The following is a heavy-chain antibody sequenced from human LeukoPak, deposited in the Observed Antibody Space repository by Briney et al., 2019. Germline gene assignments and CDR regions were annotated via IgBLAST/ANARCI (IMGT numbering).Heavy chain of an antibody. CDR1: GFSLSTSGVG. Sequence: SGPTLVNPTQTLTLTCSLSGFSLSTSGVGVGWIRQPPGKALEWLALIFWDDDKRYSPSLKSRLTISKDTSKNQVVLTMTNMDPVDTATYYCARIPQKGYCTNGVCSADAFDIWGQGTMVTVSS. V-gene: IGHV2-5*02. D-gene: IGHD2-8*01. CDR3: ARIPQKGYCTNGVCSADAFDI. J-gene: IGHJ3*02. CDR2: IFWDDDK.